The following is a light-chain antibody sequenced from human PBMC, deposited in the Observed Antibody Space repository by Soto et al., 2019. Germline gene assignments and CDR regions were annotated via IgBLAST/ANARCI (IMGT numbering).Light chain of an antibody. Sequence: EFVLTQSQGSLSLSPGERATLSCRASQSVDSTFFPWYQKKPGQAPRLLIYGASKRATGVPHRFSGSGSGTDFTLTISRLEPEDFAVYYCQQYMSSVTFGQGTKVEI. CDR2: GAS. J-gene: IGKJ1*01. CDR3: QQYMSSVT. CDR1: QSVDSTF. V-gene: IGKV3-20*01.